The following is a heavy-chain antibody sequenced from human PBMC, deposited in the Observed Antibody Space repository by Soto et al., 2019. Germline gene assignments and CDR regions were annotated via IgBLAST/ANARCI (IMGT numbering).Heavy chain of an antibody. J-gene: IGHJ4*02. Sequence: HPWGSLRLSCAASGFTFSSYAMSWVRQAPGEGLEWVSAISGSGGSTYYADSVKGRFTISRDNSKNTLYLQMNSLRAENTAVYYCAKAGTSWYYFDYWGQGTLVTVSS. CDR2: ISGSGGST. CDR3: AKAGTSWYYFDY. V-gene: IGHV3-23*01. CDR1: GFTFSSYA. D-gene: IGHD2-2*01.